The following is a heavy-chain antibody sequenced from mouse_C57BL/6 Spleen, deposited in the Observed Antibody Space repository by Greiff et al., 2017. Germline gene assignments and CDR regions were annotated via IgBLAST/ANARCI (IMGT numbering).Heavy chain of an antibody. Sequence: VQLQQSGAELVKPGASVKISCKASGYAFSSYWMNWVKQRPGKGLEWIGQIYPGDGDTNYNGKFKGKATLTADKSSSTAYMQLSSLTSEDSSVYFCARSSDYYGSSLYYFDYWGQGTTLTVSS. D-gene: IGHD1-1*01. CDR2: IYPGDGDT. CDR3: ARSSDYYGSSLYYFDY. V-gene: IGHV1-80*01. J-gene: IGHJ2*01. CDR1: GYAFSSYW.